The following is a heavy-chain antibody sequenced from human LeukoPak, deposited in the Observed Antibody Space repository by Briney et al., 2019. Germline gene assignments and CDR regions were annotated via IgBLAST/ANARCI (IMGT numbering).Heavy chain of an antibody. CDR1: RLTHHIFL. Sequence: LRLSRLATRLTHHIFLLHWVRPAPAKGQKYVSGISRNGDSTYYAGSVNCRYNISRDNSMNTLTLRVSSLRAEDTAVYYWSPQFHNWFDHWGQGTLVTVSS. CDR3: SPQFHNWFDH. V-gene: IGHV3-64D*06. J-gene: IGHJ5*02. D-gene: IGHD6-19*01. CDR2: ISRNGDST.